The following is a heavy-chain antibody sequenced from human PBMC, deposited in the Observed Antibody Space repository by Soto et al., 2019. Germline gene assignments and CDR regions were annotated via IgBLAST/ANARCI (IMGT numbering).Heavy chain of an antibody. J-gene: IGHJ6*02. Sequence: GGSLRLSCAASGFTFSSYAMIWVRQAPGKGLEWVSDISGGSGSIYYADSVKGRFTISRDNSKNTLYLQMNSLRVDDTAVYYCAKGIAVAHDYYGMDVWGQGTTVTV. CDR1: GFTFSSYA. V-gene: IGHV3-23*01. CDR3: AKGIAVAHDYYGMDV. D-gene: IGHD6-19*01. CDR2: ISGGSGSI.